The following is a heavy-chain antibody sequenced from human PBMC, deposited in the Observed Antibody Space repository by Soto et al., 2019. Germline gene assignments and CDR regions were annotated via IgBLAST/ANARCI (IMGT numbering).Heavy chain of an antibody. CDR1: GYSFAGYW. J-gene: IGHJ4*02. CDR3: ARQIYDSDTGPNFQYYFDS. CDR2: IDPSDSQT. D-gene: IGHD3-22*01. V-gene: IGHV5-10-1*01. Sequence: GESLKISCKGSGYSFAGYWITWVRQKPGKGLEWMGRIDPSDSQTYYSPSFRGHVTISVTKSITTVFLQWSSLRASDTAMYYCARQIYDSDTGPNFQYYFDSWGQGTPVTAPQ.